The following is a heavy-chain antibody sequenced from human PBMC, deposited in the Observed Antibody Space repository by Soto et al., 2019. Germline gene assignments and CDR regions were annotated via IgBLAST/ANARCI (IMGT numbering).Heavy chain of an antibody. CDR1: GGTFSSHT. D-gene: IGHD3-22*01. J-gene: IGHJ4*02. CDR2: ITPMFGTP. V-gene: IGHV1-69*13. CDR3: ARDGTLYDSRSYYYLY. Sequence: AASVKVSCKASGGTFSSHTITWVRQAPGQGLEWMGGITPMFGTPNYAQKFRGRVTITADESSSTAYMELSSLRSEDTAMYFCARDGTLYDSRSYYYLYWGQGTLVTVSS.